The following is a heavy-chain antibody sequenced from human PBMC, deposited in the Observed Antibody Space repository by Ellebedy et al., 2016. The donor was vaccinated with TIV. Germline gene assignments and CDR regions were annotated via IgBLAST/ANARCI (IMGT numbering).Heavy chain of an antibody. V-gene: IGHV4-34*01. CDR2: ITHSGST. J-gene: IGHJ4*02. Sequence: MPSETLSLTCAVYGGSFSGYYWSWIRKPPGKGLAWIGEITHSGSTSYNPSLKSRVTKSVDTSKNQFSLNLSSVTAADTAVYYCARGLARDYWGQGTLVTVSS. CDR1: GGSFSGYY. CDR3: ARGLARDY.